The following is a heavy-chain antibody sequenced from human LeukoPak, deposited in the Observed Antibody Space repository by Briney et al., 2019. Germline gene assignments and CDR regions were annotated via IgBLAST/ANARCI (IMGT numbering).Heavy chain of an antibody. V-gene: IGHV3-74*01. D-gene: IGHD3-10*01. Sequence: PGGSLRLSCAASGFTFSSYWMHWVRQAPGRGLVWVSLINTDEGITTYADSVKGRFTISRDNAKNTLYLQMNSLRAEDTAVYYCARRSGSGTYYYFDYWGQGTLVTVSS. J-gene: IGHJ4*02. CDR3: ARRSGSGTYYYFDY. CDR2: INTDEGIT. CDR1: GFTFSSYW.